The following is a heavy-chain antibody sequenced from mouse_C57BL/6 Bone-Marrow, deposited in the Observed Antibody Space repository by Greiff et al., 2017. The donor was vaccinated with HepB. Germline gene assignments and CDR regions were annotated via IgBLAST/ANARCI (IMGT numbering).Heavy chain of an antibody. D-gene: IGHD1-1*01. Sequence: VQLQQSGAELARPGASVKMSCKASGYTFTSYTMHWVKQRPGQGLEWIGYINPSSGYTKYNQKFKDKATLTADKSSSTAYMQLSSLTSEDSAVYYCARDDYGSSYEAMDYWGQGTSVTVSS. J-gene: IGHJ4*01. CDR3: ARDDYGSSYEAMDY. CDR2: INPSSGYT. CDR1: GYTFTSYT. V-gene: IGHV1-4*01.